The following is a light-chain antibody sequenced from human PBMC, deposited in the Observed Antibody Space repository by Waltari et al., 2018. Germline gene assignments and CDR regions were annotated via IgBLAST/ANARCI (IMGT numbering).Light chain of an antibody. V-gene: IGLV2-23*02. Sequence: QSGLTQPASVSGSPGQSITISCTGSSGDVGSYKLVSWYQRHPGKAPKLIISEVNDRPSGVSNRFSGSTSGNTASLTISGCQAEDEADYYCCSYAGGSVIFGGGTKLTVL. CDR1: SGDVGSYKL. CDR3: CSYAGGSVI. J-gene: IGLJ2*01. CDR2: EVN.